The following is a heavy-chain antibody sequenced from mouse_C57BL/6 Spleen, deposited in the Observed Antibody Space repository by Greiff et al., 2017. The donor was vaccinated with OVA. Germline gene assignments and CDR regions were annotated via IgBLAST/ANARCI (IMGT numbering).Heavy chain of an antibody. CDR2: INYDGSST. V-gene: IGHV5-16*01. Sequence: EVKLVESEGGLVQPGSSMKLSCTASGFTFSDYYMAWVRQVPEKGLEWVANINYDGSSTYYLDSLKSRFIISRDNAKNILYLQMSSLKSEDTATYYCARDRDYYGSSYGGYYFDYWGQGTTLTVSS. J-gene: IGHJ2*01. CDR3: ARDRDYYGSSYGGYYFDY. D-gene: IGHD1-1*01. CDR1: GFTFSDYY.